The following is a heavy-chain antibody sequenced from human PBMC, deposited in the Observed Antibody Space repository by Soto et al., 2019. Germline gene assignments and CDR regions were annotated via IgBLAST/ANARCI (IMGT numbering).Heavy chain of an antibody. Sequence: EVQLVESGGGLVKPGGSLRLSCAASGFTFSRYSMNWVRQAPGKGLEWVSSISSTSSYIYYAESLKGRFTISRDNAKNSLYLQVNSLRAEDTAVYYCARDRGLLTTGYGMDVWGQGTTVTVSS. V-gene: IGHV3-21*01. CDR2: ISSTSSYI. CDR3: ARDRGLLTTGYGMDV. D-gene: IGHD1-1*01. CDR1: GFTFSRYS. J-gene: IGHJ6*02.